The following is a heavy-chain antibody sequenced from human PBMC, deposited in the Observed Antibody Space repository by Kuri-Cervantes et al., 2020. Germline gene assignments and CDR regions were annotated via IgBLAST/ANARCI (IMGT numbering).Heavy chain of an antibody. J-gene: IGHJ4*02. CDR2: INPNSGGT. D-gene: IGHD1-26*01. CDR3: ARRRGGLPLDY. V-gene: IGHV1-2*02. Sequence: ASVKVSCKASGYTFTNYDINWVRQATGQGLEWLGWINPNSGGTNYAQKFQGRVTMTRDTSISTAYMELSRLRSDDTAVYYCARRRGGLPLDYWGQGTLVTVSS. CDR1: GYTFTNYD.